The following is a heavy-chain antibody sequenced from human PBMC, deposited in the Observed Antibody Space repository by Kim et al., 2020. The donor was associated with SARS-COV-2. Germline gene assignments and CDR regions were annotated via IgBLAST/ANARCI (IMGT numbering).Heavy chain of an antibody. D-gene: IGHD6-13*01. V-gene: IGHV4-39*01. CDR3: ASLYSSSWTNY. CDR1: GGSISSSTYF. CDR2: IYCSGST. Sequence: SETLSLTCTVSGGSISSSTYFWGWLRQPPGKGLEWVGNIYCSGSTYYNPSIKSTITISVDTPKNQFSLKLSSVTAADTAVYYCASLYSSSWTNYWGQGTLVTVSS. J-gene: IGHJ4*02.